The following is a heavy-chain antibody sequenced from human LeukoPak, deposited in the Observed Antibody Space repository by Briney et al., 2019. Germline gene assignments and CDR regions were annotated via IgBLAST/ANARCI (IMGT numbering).Heavy chain of an antibody. D-gene: IGHD6-13*01. V-gene: IGHV1-18*01. CDR1: GYTFTSYG. CDR3: ARDTGYINYDYYYSMDV. Sequence: ASVKVSCKASGYTFTSYGISWVRQAPGQGLEWMGWITPYNGNTNYAQKFQGRVTLTTDTSTSTAYMELRSLRSDDTAVYYCARDTGYINYDYYYSMDVWGKGTTVTVSS. CDR2: ITPYNGNT. J-gene: IGHJ6*03.